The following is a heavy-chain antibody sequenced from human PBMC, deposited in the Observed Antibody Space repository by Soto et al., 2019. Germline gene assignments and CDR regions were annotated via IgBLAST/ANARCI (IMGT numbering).Heavy chain of an antibody. V-gene: IGHV4-4*02. J-gene: IGHJ4*02. Sequence: SETLSLTCAVSGGSISSSNWWSWVRQPPGKGLEWIGEIYHSGSTNYNPSLKSQVTISVDKSKNQFCLKLSSVTAADTAVYYCARGNIWRGVPDYWGQGTLVTVSS. CDR1: GGSISSSNW. D-gene: IGHD3-9*01. CDR3: ARGNIWRGVPDY. CDR2: IYHSGST.